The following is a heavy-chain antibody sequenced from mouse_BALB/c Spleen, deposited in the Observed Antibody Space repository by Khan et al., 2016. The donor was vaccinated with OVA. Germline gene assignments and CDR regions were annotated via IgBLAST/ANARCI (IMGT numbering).Heavy chain of an antibody. D-gene: IGHD1-1*01. V-gene: IGHV1-20*02. CDR2: INPHFGET. J-gene: IGHJ2*01. Sequence: EVQLQQSGPELVKPGASVKISCKASGYSFTGYFMHWVMQSHGKSLEWIGRINPHFGETFYNQKFVGKATLTVDESSSTAHMELRSLASEDSAVYYCARSYGRDFDYWGQGTTLTVSS. CDR1: GYSFTGYF. CDR3: ARSYGRDFDY.